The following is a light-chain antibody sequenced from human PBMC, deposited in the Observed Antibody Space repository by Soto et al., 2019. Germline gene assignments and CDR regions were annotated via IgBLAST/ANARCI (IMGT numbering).Light chain of an antibody. J-gene: IGLJ1*01. Sequence: QPARTQPPSVSAAPGQKVTISCSGSSSNIGNNYVSWYQQLPGTAPKLLIYDNNKRPSGIPDRFSGSKSGTSATLGITGLQTGDEADYYCGTWDSSFYVFGTGTKVTVL. V-gene: IGLV1-51*01. CDR1: SSNIGNNY. CDR2: DNN. CDR3: GTWDSSFYV.